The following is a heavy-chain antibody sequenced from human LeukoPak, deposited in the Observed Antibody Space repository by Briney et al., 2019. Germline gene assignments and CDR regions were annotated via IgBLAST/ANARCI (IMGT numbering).Heavy chain of an antibody. J-gene: IGHJ4*02. CDR2: IDHSGST. CDR3: ARVRKGNYYDSSGPYYFDY. D-gene: IGHD3-22*01. CDR1: GGSFSGYY. V-gene: IGHV4-34*01. Sequence: SETLSLTSAVYGGSFSGYYWSWIRQPPGKGLEWIGEIDHSGSTNYNPSLKSRVTISVDTSKNQFSLKLSSVTAADTAVYYCARVRKGNYYDSSGPYYFDYWGQGTLVTVSS.